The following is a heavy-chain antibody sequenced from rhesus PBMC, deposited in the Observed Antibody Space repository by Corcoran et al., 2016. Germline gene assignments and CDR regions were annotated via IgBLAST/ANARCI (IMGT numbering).Heavy chain of an antibody. Sequence: QVQLQESGPAVVKPSETLSLTCAVSGGSISSSNWWSWIRQSPGKGLEGIGGIYGSGGSTEYNPSLTSRVTISIDTSKNQFSLKLSSVTAADTAVYYCARRGAVVFITQYYFDYWGQGVLVTVSS. V-gene: IGHV4-93*02. CDR2: IYGSGGST. CDR3: ARRGAVVFITQYYFDY. J-gene: IGHJ4*01. CDR1: GGSISSSNW. D-gene: IGHD3-16*01.